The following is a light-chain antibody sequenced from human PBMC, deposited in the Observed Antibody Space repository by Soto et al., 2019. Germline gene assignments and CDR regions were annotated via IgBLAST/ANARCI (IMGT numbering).Light chain of an antibody. J-gene: IGLJ2*01. CDR2: YDS. V-gene: IGLV3-21*04. Sequence: SSELTQPPSVSVAPGKTARITCGGNNIGSKSVHWYQQKPGQAPVLVIYYDSDRPSGIPERFSGSNSGNTATLTISRVEAGDEADYYCQVWDSLVVFGGGTKVTVL. CDR1: NIGSKS. CDR3: QVWDSLVV.